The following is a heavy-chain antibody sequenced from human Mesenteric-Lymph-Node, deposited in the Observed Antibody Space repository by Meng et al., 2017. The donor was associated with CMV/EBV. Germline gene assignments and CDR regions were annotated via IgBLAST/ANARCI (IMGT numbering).Heavy chain of an antibody. D-gene: IGHD3-9*01. J-gene: IGHJ6*02. Sequence: GESLKISCAASGFTFSSYSMNWVRQAPGKGLEWVSSISSSSSYIYYADSVKGRFTISRDNAKNSLYLQMNSLRAEDTAVYYCARGRYDILAGYLRYYYYYGMDVWGQGTTVTVSS. CDR3: ARGRYDILAGYLRYYYYYGMDV. V-gene: IGHV3-21*01. CDR2: ISSSSSYI. CDR1: GFTFSSYS.